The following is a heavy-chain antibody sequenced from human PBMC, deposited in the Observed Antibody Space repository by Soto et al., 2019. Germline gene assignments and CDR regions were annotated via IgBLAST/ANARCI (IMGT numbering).Heavy chain of an antibody. CDR3: ARGLPVVTSGYYYYYGMDV. CDR1: GFTFSSYA. CDR2: ISYDGSNK. J-gene: IGHJ6*02. D-gene: IGHD2-21*02. V-gene: IGHV3-30-3*01. Sequence: GGSLRLSCAASGFTFSSYAMHWVRQAPGKGLEWVAVISYDGSNKYYADSVKGRFTISRDNSKNTLYLQMNSLRAEDTAVYYCARGLPVVTSGYYYYYGMDVWGQGTTVTVSS.